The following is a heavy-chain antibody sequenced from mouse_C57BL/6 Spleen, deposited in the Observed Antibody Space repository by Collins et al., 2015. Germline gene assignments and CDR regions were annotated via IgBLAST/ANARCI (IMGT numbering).Heavy chain of an antibody. J-gene: IGHJ2*01. CDR3: ARSDYYGTPGY. CDR1: GYAFSSYW. D-gene: IGHD1-1*01. V-gene: IGHV1-80*01. Sequence: QVQLQQSGAELVKPGASVKISCKASGYAFSSYWMNWVKQRPGKGLEWIGQIYPGDGDTNYNGKFKGKATLTADKSSSTAYMQLSSLTSEDSAVYFCARSDYYGTPGYWGQGTTLTVSS. CDR2: IYPGDGDT.